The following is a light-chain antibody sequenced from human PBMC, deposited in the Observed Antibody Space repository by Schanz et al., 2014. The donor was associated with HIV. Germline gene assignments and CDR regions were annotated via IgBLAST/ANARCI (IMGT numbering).Light chain of an antibody. V-gene: IGLV2-14*03. CDR3: SSYTTSSTLV. CDR1: SNDVGRYDY. Sequence: QSALTQTAAVSGSPGQSITISCTGTSNDVGRYDYVSWYQQHPGQAPKLLIYDVTYRPSGISNRFSGSKSGYTASLTISGLQAEDEADYYCSSYTTSSTLVFGGGTKLTVL. CDR2: DVT. J-gene: IGLJ2*01.